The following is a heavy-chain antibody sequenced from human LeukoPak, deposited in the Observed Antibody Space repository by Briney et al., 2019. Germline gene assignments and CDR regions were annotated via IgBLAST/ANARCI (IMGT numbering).Heavy chain of an antibody. J-gene: IGHJ4*02. CDR1: GGSISSYY. CDR3: ARLPSRPYYFDY. V-gene: IGHV4-59*01. CDR2: IYYSGST. Sequence: SETLSVTCTVSGGSISSYYWSWIRQPPGKGLEWIGYIYYSGSTNYNPSLKSRVTISVDTSKNQFSLKLSSVTAADTAVYYCARLPSRPYYFDYWGQGTPVTVSS.